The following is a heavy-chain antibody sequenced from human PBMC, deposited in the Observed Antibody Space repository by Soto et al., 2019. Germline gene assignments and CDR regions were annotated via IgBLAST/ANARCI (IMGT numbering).Heavy chain of an antibody. Sequence: PGESLKISCQGSGYSFANYWIAWVRQMPGKGLEWVGVIYPGDSDTRYSPSFRGQVTISADKSISHVYLQWSSLKASDIDMYYCARNRLRQYYYGMDVWGQGTTVTVSS. CDR1: GYSFANYW. CDR2: IYPGDSDT. D-gene: IGHD3-10*01. CDR3: ARNRLRQYYYGMDV. V-gene: IGHV5-51*01. J-gene: IGHJ6*02.